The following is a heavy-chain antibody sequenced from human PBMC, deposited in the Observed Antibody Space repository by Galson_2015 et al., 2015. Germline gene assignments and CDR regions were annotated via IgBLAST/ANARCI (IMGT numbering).Heavy chain of an antibody. V-gene: IGHV3-21*01. D-gene: IGHD3-16*01. CDR2: ISASSGYI. CDR3: ATPLGSSINWYFDL. Sequence: SLRLSCAASGFSLSTYNMNWVRQAPGKGLEWVSSISASSGYIYYEDSVKGRFTISRDNAKKSLYLQMNSLRADDTAVYYCATPLGSSINWYFDLWGRGTLVTVSS. J-gene: IGHJ2*01. CDR1: GFSLSTYN.